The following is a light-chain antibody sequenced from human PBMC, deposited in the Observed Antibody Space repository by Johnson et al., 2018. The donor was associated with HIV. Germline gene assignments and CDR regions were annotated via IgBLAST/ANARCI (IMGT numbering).Light chain of an antibody. CDR1: SSNIGKNF. J-gene: IGLJ1*01. CDR2: EDY. Sequence: QSVLTQPPSVSAAPGQRVTISCSGSSSNIGKNFVSWYQQLPGAAPRLLIYEDYKRPSGIPDRFSGSKSGASATLGLTGLQTGDEADYYCGVWDASLSPHYVFGTGTTITVL. V-gene: IGLV1-51*02. CDR3: GVWDASLSPHYV.